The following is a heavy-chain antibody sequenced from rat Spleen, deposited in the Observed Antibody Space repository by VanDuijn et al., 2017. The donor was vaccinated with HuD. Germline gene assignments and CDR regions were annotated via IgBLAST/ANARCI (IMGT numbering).Heavy chain of an antibody. V-gene: IGHV2-41*01. Sequence: QVQLKESGPGLVQPSQTLSLTCTVAGFSLTSYNVHWVRQPPGKGLEWMGVIWNIGGTRLNPALKSRLSISKDTSKSQVFLKMDSLQTEDTATYYCARDENDGSSLGGWFVSWGQGTLVTVSS. CDR2: IWNIGGT. CDR1: GFSLTSYN. D-gene: IGHD1-12*02. CDR3: ARDENDGSSLGGWFVS. J-gene: IGHJ3*01.